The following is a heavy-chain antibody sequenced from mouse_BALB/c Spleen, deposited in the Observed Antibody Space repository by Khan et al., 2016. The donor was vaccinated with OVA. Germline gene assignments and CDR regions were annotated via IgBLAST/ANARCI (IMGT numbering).Heavy chain of an antibody. CDR1: GYTFTSYW. D-gene: IGHD1-1*01. J-gene: IGHJ3*01. CDR3: ANHGSSSAWLTY. V-gene: IGHV1-7*01. Sequence: QVQLKQSGAELAKPGASVKMSCKASGYTFTSYWMHWVKQRPGQGLEWIGYINPSTGYTEYNQRLKDKATLTAEQSSSTAYMQLSSLTSEESAVYYCANHGSSSAWLTYWGQGTLVTVSA. CDR2: INPSTGYT.